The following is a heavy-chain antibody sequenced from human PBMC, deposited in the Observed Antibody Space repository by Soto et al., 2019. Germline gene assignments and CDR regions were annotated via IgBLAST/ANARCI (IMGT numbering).Heavy chain of an antibody. V-gene: IGHV1-69*12. J-gene: IGHJ2*01. CDR1: GGTFSSYA. Sequence: QVQLVQSGAEVKKPGSSVKVSCKASGGTFSSYAISWVRQAPGQGLEWMGGIIPIFGTANYAQKFQGRVTITADESTSTAYMELSSLRSEDTAVYYCARTYYYDSSGSNPYSYFDLWGRGTLVTVSS. D-gene: IGHD3-22*01. CDR2: IIPIFGTA. CDR3: ARTYYYDSSGSNPYSYFDL.